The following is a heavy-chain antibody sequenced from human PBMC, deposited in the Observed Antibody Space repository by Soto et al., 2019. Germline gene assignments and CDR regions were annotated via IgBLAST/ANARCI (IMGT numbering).Heavy chain of an antibody. D-gene: IGHD3-3*01. J-gene: IGHJ6*02. V-gene: IGHV3-23*01. CDR2: ISGSGGST. CDR1: GFTFSSYA. CDR3: AKDGSKPYDFWSGYYAYYYYGMDV. Sequence: EVQLLESGGGLVQPGGSLRLSCAASGFTFSSYAMSWVRQAPGKGLEWVSAISGSGGSTYYADSVKGRFTISRDNSKNTLYLQMNSLRAEDTAVYYCAKDGSKPYDFWSGYYAYYYYGMDVWGQGTTVTVTS.